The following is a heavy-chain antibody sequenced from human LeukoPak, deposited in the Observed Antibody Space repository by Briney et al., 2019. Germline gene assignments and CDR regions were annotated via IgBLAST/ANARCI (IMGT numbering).Heavy chain of an antibody. CDR3: ATGKFYCSSTSCYVGRFDY. J-gene: IGHJ4*02. V-gene: IGHV4-34*01. CDR1: GGSFSGYY. CDR2: INHSGST. D-gene: IGHD2-2*01. Sequence: SETLSLTCAVYGGSFSGYYWSWIRQPPGKGLEWIGEINHSGSTNYNPSLKSRVTISVDTSKNQFSLKLSSVTAAETAVYYCATGKFYCSSTSCYVGRFDYWGQGTLVTVSS.